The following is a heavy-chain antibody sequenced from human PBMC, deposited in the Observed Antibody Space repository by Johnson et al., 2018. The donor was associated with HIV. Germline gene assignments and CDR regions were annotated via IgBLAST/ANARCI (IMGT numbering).Heavy chain of an antibody. D-gene: IGHD3-10*01. V-gene: IGHV3-66*01. J-gene: IGHJ3*02. CDR2: IYSGGST. Sequence: VQLVESGGGLVQPGGSLRLSCVASGFNVSGNYMSWVRQAPGRGLEWVSVIYSGGSTYYADSVKGRFTISRDNSKNTLYLQMNSLRAEDTAVYYCARAGDADAFDIWGQGTMVTVSS. CDR1: GFNVSGNY. CDR3: ARAGDADAFDI.